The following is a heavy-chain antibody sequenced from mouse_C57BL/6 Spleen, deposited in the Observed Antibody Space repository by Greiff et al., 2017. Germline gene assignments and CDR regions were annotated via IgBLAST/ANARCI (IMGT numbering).Heavy chain of an antibody. CDR3: TRVYSNYVAY. CDR1: GFNIKDDY. D-gene: IGHD2-5*01. CDR2: IDPENGDT. Sequence: EVQLQQSGAELVRPGASVKLSCTASGFNIKDDYMHWVKQRPEQGLEWIGWIDPENGDTEYASKFQGKATITADTSSNTAYLQLSSLTSEDTAVYYCTRVYSNYVAYWGQGTLVTVSA. J-gene: IGHJ3*01. V-gene: IGHV14-4*01.